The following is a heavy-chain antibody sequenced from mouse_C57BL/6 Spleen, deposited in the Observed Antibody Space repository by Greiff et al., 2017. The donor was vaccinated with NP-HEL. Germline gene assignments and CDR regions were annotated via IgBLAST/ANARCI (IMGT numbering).Heavy chain of an antibody. CDR3: ATYSSHHYYAMDY. V-gene: IGHV1-81*01. CDR1: GYTFTSYG. CDR2: IYPRSGNT. D-gene: IGHD2-12*01. Sequence: QVQLQQSGAELARPGASVKLSCKASGYTFTSYGISWVKQRTGQGLEWIGEIYPRSGNTYYNEKFKGKAKLTADKSSSTAYMELRSLTSEDSAVYFCATYSSHHYYAMDYWGQGTSVTVSS. J-gene: IGHJ4*01.